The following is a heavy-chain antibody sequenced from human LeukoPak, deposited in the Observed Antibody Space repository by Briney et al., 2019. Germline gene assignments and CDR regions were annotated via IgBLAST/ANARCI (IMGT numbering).Heavy chain of an antibody. D-gene: IGHD1-1*01. CDR2: ISGSGDST. CDR1: GFTFSSYA. V-gene: IGHV3-23*01. J-gene: IGHJ5*02. CDR3: AKKQLEVQDWFDP. Sequence: PGGSLRLSCAASGFTFSSYAMSWVRQAPGKGLEWVSGISGSGDSTYYADSVKGRFAISRDNSKNTLYLQMNSLRVEDAAVYYCAKKQLEVQDWFDPWGQGTLVTVSS.